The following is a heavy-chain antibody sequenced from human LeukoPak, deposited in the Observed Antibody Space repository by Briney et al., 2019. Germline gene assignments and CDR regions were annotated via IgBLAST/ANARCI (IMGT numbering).Heavy chain of an antibody. J-gene: IGHJ4*02. CDR2: IYYSGST. CDR3: ASAQRVWRTLDF. V-gene: IGHV4-61*05. CDR1: GGSISSSNYY. Sequence: SETLSLTCTVSGGSISSSNYYWSWIRQPPGKRLEWIGYIYYSGSTNYNPSLKSPVTISVDTPKNQISLKLSSVTPPHTPVYYCASAQRVWRTLDFWGQGTLVTVSS.